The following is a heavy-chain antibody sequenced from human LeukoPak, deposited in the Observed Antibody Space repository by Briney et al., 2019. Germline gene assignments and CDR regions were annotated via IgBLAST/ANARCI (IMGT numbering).Heavy chain of an antibody. CDR1: GFTFSSYG. CDR3: AKGSAAAGYSYGNDY. V-gene: IGHV3-30*18. CDR2: ISYDGSNK. Sequence: GGSLRLSCAASGFTFSSYGMHWVRQAPGKGLEWVAVISYDGSNKYYADSVKGRFTISRDNSKNTLYLQMNSLRAEDTAVYYCAKGSAAAGYSYGNDYWGQGTLVTVSS. J-gene: IGHJ4*02. D-gene: IGHD5-18*01.